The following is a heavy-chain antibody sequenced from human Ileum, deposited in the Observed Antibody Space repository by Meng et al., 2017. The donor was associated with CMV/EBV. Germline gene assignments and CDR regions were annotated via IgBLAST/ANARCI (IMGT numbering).Heavy chain of an antibody. CDR1: GFTFSDYY. Sequence: GESLKISCAASGFTFSDYYMSWIRQAPRKGLEWVSYISSSGSNIYYADSVKGRFTISRDNAQNSLYLQMNSLRAEDTAVYYCARDPPYCSSTSCLSFGYWGQGTLVTVSS. J-gene: IGHJ4*02. D-gene: IGHD2-2*01. CDR2: ISSSGSNI. CDR3: ARDPPYCSSTSCLSFGY. V-gene: IGHV3-11*04.